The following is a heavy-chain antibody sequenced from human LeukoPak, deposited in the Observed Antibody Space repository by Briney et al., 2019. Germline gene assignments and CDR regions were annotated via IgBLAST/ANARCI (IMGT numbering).Heavy chain of an antibody. V-gene: IGHV3-23*01. D-gene: IGHD4-23*01. CDR1: GFIFSDYT. CDR2: FTAYGGT. J-gene: IGHJ5*02. CDR3: AKGSTGGKVDWFDP. Sequence: GGSLRLSCAASGFIFSDYTMMWVRRAPGKGLQWVATFTAYGGTYYAASVKGRFAISRDNSRDTVSLYMSSLRVEDTAMYYCAKGSTGGKVDWFDPWGPGTLVTVSS.